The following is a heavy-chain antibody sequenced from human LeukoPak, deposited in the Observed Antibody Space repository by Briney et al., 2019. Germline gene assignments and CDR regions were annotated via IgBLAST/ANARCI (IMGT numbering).Heavy chain of an antibody. Sequence: GESLKISCKGSGYDFITYWISWVRQMPGEGLEWMGIIYPTDSDITYSPSFQGQVTISADRSINTAYLQWSSLKASDTGVYYCARVFYTNKPGGFDYWGRGTLVTVSS. D-gene: IGHD2-8*01. J-gene: IGHJ4*02. CDR3: ARVFYTNKPGGFDY. V-gene: IGHV5-51*01. CDR2: IYPTDSDI. CDR1: GYDFITYW.